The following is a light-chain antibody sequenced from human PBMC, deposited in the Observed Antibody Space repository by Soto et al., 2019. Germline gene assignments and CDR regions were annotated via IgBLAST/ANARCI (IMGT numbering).Light chain of an antibody. V-gene: IGLV2-14*03. Sequence: QSALTQPASVSGSPGQSITISCTGTSSDVGGYNFVSWYQQHPGKPPKLIIFDVTDRPSGVSNRFSGSKSGNTASLTISGLRAEDEADYYCSSYTRTSTLGVFGTGTKVTVL. CDR1: SSDVGGYNF. CDR2: DVT. J-gene: IGLJ1*01. CDR3: SSYTRTSTLGV.